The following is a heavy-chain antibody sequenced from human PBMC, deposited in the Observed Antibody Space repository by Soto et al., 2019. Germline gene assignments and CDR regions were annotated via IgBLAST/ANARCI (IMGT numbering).Heavy chain of an antibody. J-gene: IGHJ6*02. V-gene: IGHV1-18*01. CDR2: ISGYNGNT. Sequence: GASVKVSCKASGYTFSNFGLSWVRQAPGQGLEWMGWISGYNGNTNPAERFQGRVTMTTDTSTSTAYMEVRSLTSDDTAVYYCARDKGYGFGWSSSSGMDVWGQGTTVTVSS. D-gene: IGHD5-18*01. CDR3: ARDKGYGFGWSSSSGMDV. CDR1: GYTFSNFG.